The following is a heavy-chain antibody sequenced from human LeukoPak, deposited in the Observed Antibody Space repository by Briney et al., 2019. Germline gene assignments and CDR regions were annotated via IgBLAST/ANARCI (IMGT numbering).Heavy chain of an antibody. CDR1: GFTFSDYY. D-gene: IGHD2-15*01. CDR3: ARVDCSGGSCYPAWDAFDI. J-gene: IGHJ3*02. CDR2: ISSSGSTI. V-gene: IGHV3-11*04. Sequence: PGGSLRHSCAASGFTFSDYYMSWIRQAPGKGLEWVSYISSSGSTIYYADSVKGRFTISRDNAKNSLYLQMNSLRAEDTAVYYCARVDCSGGSCYPAWDAFDIWGQGTMVTVSS.